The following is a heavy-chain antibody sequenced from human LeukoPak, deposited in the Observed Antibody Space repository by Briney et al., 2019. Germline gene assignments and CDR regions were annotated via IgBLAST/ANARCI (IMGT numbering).Heavy chain of an antibody. J-gene: IGHJ4*02. V-gene: IGHV1-69*13. CDR1: GYTFTSYG. CDR2: IIPIFGTA. CDR3: ARVLSSPTSFDY. D-gene: IGHD6-13*01. Sequence: SVNVSFKASGYTFTSYGISWVRQAPGQGLEWMGGIIPIFGTANYAQKFQGRVTITADESTSTAYMELSSLRSEDTAVYYCARVLSSPTSFDYWGQGTLVTVSS.